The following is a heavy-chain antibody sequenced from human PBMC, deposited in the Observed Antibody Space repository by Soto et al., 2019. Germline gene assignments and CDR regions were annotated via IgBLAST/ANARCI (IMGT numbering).Heavy chain of an antibody. D-gene: IGHD3-10*01. CDR2: ISGTGDTK. Sequence: PGPSLRLSCAASGLFFIDYYFSWIRQAPGKGLECVAYISGTGDTKYYADSVKGRFTISRDNTKNSLYLQVNSLRAEDAAVYYCAIGGGQIYYKGLDVWGQGTTVTVSS. J-gene: IGHJ6*02. CDR1: GLFFIDYY. V-gene: IGHV3-11*01. CDR3: AIGGGQIYYKGLDV.